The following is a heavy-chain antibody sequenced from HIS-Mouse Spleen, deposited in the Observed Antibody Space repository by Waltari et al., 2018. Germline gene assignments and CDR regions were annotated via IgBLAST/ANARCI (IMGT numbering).Heavy chain of an antibody. CDR3: ARDPKLGISRGFDY. CDR1: GYTFTGYY. Sequence: QVQLVQSGAEVKKPGASVKVSCKASGYTFTGYYLHWVRLAPGQGLEWMGWINPNSGGTNYAQKFQGRVTMTRDTSISTAYMELSRLRSDDTAVYYCARDPKLGISRGFDYWGQGTLVTVSS. V-gene: IGHV1-2*02. D-gene: IGHD7-27*01. CDR2: INPNSGGT. J-gene: IGHJ4*02.